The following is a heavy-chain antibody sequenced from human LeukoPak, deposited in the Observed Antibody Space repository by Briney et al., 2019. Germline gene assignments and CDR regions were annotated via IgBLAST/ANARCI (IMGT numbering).Heavy chain of an antibody. CDR1: GYSFTKYY. J-gene: IGHJ3*02. D-gene: IGHD3-22*01. CDR3: ARVRLPYYYDSSGYHDAFDI. V-gene: IGHV1-46*01. CDR2: IKPSGGST. Sequence: EESVYLSCPVSGYSFTKYYIRWVRQAPGHGLEWMGIIKPSGGSTSYAQKFQGRVTMTRDMSTSTVYMELSSLRSEDTAVYYCARVRLPYYYDSSGYHDAFDIWGQGTMVTVSS.